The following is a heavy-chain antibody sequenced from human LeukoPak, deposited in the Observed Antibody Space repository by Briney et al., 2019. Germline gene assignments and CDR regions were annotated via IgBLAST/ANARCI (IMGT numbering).Heavy chain of an antibody. J-gene: IGHJ4*02. Sequence: GGSLRLSCAASGFTVSSNYMSWVRQAPGKGLEWVATINQDGSEKYYVDSVKGRFTISGDNAKNSLYLQMNSLRAEDTAVYYCVRGGSWTLDYWGRGTLVTVSS. D-gene: IGHD2-15*01. CDR1: GFTVSSNY. V-gene: IGHV3-7*05. CDR3: VRGGSWTLDY. CDR2: INQDGSEK.